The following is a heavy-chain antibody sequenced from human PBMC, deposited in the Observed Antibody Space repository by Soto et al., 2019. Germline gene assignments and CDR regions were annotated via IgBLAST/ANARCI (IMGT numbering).Heavy chain of an antibody. CDR3: PRVSISGPDAFDI. Sequence: LPVKDLEWIGYIYHSGNTYYNSSLKSRLTISVDTSKNQFSLKLTSLTAADTAVYYFPRVSISGPDAFDIWGQGTMVPVSS. V-gene: IGHV4-31*02. D-gene: IGHD3-3*02. CDR2: IYHSGNT. J-gene: IGHJ3*02.